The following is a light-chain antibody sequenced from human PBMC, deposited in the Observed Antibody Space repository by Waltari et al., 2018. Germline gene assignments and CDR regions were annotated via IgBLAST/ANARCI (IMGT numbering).Light chain of an antibody. CDR3: QQYYSTLRT. CDR1: QSVLYSSNNKNY. V-gene: IGKV4-1*01. Sequence: DIVMTQSPDSLAVSLGERATINCKSTQSVLYSSNNKNYLALYLQKPGQPPKLLIYWASTRESGVPDRFSGSGSGTDFTLTISSLQAEDVAVYYCQQYYSTLRTFGQGTKVEIK. J-gene: IGKJ1*01. CDR2: WAS.